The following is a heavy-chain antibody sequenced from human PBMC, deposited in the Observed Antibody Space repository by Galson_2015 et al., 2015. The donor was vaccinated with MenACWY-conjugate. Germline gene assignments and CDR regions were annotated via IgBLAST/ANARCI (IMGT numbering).Heavy chain of an antibody. CDR1: GFTFSTYA. Sequence: SLRLSCAASGFTFSTYAISWVRRAPRKGLEWVSTISGVIGTTYQADSVKGRFTISRDDSKNTLYLQMNNLRAEDTALYICAKADKQTCDGATCYYFDSWGQGTLVTVSS. CDR3: AKADKQTCDGATCYYFDS. J-gene: IGHJ4*02. V-gene: IGHV3-23*01. CDR2: ISGVIGTT. D-gene: IGHD2-15*01.